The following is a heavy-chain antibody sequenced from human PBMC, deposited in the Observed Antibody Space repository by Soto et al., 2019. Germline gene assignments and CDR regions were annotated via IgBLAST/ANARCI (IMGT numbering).Heavy chain of an antibody. CDR3: ARDCDGYSSGWYQRGGFDY. CDR1: GFTFSSYG. Sequence: QVQLVESGGGVVQPGRSLRLSCAASGFTFSSYGMHWVRQAPGKGLEWVAVIWYDGSKKYYADSVKGRFTISRDNSKNTLYLQMNSLRAEDPAVYYCARDCDGYSSGWYQRGGFDYWGQGTLVTVSS. CDR2: IWYDGSKK. J-gene: IGHJ4*02. V-gene: IGHV3-33*01. D-gene: IGHD6-19*01.